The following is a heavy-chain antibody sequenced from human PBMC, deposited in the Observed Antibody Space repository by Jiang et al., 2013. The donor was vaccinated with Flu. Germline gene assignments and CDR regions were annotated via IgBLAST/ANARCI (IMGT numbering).Heavy chain of an antibody. J-gene: IGHJ6*02. V-gene: IGHV5-51*03. CDR2: IYAGDSNT. D-gene: IGHD1-7*01. CDR1: GYSFTTYW. CDR3: TRALNGNYRWDV. Sequence: KPGESLKISCEASGYSFTTYWIGWVRQVPGKGLEWMGIIYAGDSNTKYSPSFQGQVTISADTSISTAYLQWSGLKASDTAMYYCTRALNGNYRWDVWGQGTTVTVSS.